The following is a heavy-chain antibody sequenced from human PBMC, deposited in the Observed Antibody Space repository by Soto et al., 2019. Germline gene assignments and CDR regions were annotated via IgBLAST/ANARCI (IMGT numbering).Heavy chain of an antibody. J-gene: IGHJ4*02. V-gene: IGHV4-59*01. CDR1: GGSISGYY. Sequence: QVQLQESGPGLVKSSETLSLTCTVSGGSISGYYWSWIRQPPGKGLVWIGYIFYSGNTNYNPSLKGRVTISVDTSKNQFSLKLRSVTAADTAVYYCARDSGYGDPFDYWGQGTLVTVSS. CDR3: ARDSGYGDPFDY. D-gene: IGHD4-17*01. CDR2: IFYSGNT.